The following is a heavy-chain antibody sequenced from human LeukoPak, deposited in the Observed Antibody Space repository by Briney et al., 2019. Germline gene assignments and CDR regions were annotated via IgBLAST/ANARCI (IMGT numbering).Heavy chain of an antibody. J-gene: IGHJ6*03. D-gene: IGHD6-13*01. CDR3: ARNAVEGSSWYRPLYYYYYYMDV. CDR1: GFTFSSYW. V-gene: IGHV3-7*01. CDR2: IKQDGSEK. Sequence: GGSLRLSCAASGFTFSSYWMSWVRQAPGKGLEWVANIKQDGSEKYYVDSVKGRFTISRDNAKNSLYLQMNSLRAEDTAVYYRARNAVEGSSWYRPLYYYYYYMDVWGKGTTVTVSS.